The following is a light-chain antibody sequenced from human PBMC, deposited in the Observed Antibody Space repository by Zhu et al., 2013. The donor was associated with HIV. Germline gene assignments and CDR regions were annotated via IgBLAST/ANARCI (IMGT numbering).Light chain of an antibody. Sequence: EVVLTQFPGTLSLSPGERATLSCRASQNINSAYLAWYQHKPGQPPRRLIYATSSRSSGVPDRFSGGGSGTDFTLTITRLEPDDFAVYYCQQYTIATREISFGPGTTIDVK. CDR1: QNINSAY. CDR2: ATS. V-gene: IGKV3-20*01. CDR3: QQYTIATREIS. J-gene: IGKJ3*01.